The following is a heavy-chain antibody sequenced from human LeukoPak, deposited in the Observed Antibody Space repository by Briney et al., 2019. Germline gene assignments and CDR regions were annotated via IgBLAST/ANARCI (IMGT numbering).Heavy chain of an antibody. Sequence: PGRSLRLTCAASGFTFSNYGMQWVRQAPGKGLQWVAVIWYDGSKKYYADSVKGRFTISRDDSKNMLYLQMNSLRAEDTAVYYCARDYCSTTTCLDYWGQGTLVTVSS. J-gene: IGHJ4*02. D-gene: IGHD2-2*01. CDR3: ARDYCSTTTCLDY. CDR2: IWYDGSKK. V-gene: IGHV3-33*01. CDR1: GFTFSNYG.